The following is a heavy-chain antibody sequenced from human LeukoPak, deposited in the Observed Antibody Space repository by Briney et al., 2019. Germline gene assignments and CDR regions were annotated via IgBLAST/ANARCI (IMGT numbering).Heavy chain of an antibody. Sequence: GASVKVSCKASGYTFTGYYMHWVRQAPGQGLEWMGWINPNSGGTNYAQKFQGRVTMTRDTSISTAYMEVSRMRSDETAVYYCARDIGQLSRRSYYDSSGYLRYPFDYWGQGTLVTVSS. CDR2: INPNSGGT. J-gene: IGHJ4*02. CDR3: ARDIGQLSRRSYYDSSGYLRYPFDY. CDR1: GYTFTGYY. D-gene: IGHD3-22*01. V-gene: IGHV1-2*02.